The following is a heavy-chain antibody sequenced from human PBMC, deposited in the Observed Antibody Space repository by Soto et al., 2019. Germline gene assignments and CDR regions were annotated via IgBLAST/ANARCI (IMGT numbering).Heavy chain of an antibody. V-gene: IGHV1-18*01. CDR3: ATQVFDYGDNGAFDI. J-gene: IGHJ3*02. D-gene: IGHD4-17*01. CDR2: ISAYNGNT. Sequence: ASVKVSCQASGYTFTSYGISWVRQAPGQGLEWMGWISAYNGNTNYAQKLQGRVTMTTDTSTSTAYMELRSLRSDDTAVYYCATQVFDYGDNGAFDIWGQGTMVTVSS. CDR1: GYTFTSYG.